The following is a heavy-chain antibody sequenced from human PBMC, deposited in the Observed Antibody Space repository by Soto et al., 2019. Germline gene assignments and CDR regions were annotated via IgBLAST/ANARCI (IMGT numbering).Heavy chain of an antibody. Sequence: EVQLVESGGVFVQPGGSLRLSCAASGFSFNTYNMNWVRQAPGTGLEWVSYISSRSSTIYYADSVKGRFTVARDNAKNSLYLQMHSLRDEDTAVYFCARAIAVGGTSLDYWGQGTLVTVSS. CDR1: GFSFNTYN. V-gene: IGHV3-48*02. J-gene: IGHJ4*02. CDR3: ARAIAVGGTSLDY. CDR2: ISSRSSTI. D-gene: IGHD6-19*01.